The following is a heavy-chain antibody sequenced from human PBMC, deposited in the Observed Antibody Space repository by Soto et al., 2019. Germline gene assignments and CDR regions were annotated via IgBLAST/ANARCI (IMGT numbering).Heavy chain of an antibody. CDR2: ISSSGSTI. D-gene: IGHD3-22*01. Sequence: QVQLVESGGGLVKPGGSLRLSCAASGFTFSDYYMSWIRQAPGKGLEWVSYISSSGSTIYYADSVKGRFTISRDNAKNSLYLQMNSRRAEDTAVYYCARDGWGRDYYDSSGYYYFDYWGQGSLVTVSS. CDR3: ARDGWGRDYYDSSGYYYFDY. J-gene: IGHJ4*02. V-gene: IGHV3-11*01. CDR1: GFTFSDYY.